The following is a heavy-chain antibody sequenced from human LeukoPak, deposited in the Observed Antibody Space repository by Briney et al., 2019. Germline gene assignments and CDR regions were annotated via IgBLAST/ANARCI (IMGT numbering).Heavy chain of an antibody. CDR3: AREIVWGTYRRLYYFDS. CDR1: GGSFSGYY. CDR2: INHSGST. J-gene: IGHJ4*02. D-gene: IGHD3-16*02. V-gene: IGHV4-34*01. Sequence: PSETLSLTCAVYGGSFSGYYWHWIRQPPGEGLEWIGEINHSGSTAYNPSLKSRVTISVDTSRNHFSLTLTSMTAADTAVYYCAREIVWGTYRRLYYFDSWGQGTLVTVSS.